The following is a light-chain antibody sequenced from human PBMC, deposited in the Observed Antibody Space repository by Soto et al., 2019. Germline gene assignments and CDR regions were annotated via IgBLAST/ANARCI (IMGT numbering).Light chain of an antibody. J-gene: IGKJ3*01. Sequence: ERVMTQSPATLSVSPGERATLSCRASQSVGSNLAWYQQKPGQAPRLLIFGASSRATGVPARFSGSGSGTEFTLTINSLQSEDFAVYFCQQYDNLPLTFGRGTKVDIK. CDR1: QSVGSN. CDR2: GAS. V-gene: IGKV3-15*01. CDR3: QQYDNLPLT.